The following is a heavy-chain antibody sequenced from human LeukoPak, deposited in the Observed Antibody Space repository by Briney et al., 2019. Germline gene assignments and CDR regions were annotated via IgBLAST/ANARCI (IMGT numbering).Heavy chain of an antibody. CDR2: INPSGGRT. CDR1: GYTFTSYY. CDR3: ARVGNTAMAPAYYYYYGMDV. D-gene: IGHD5-18*01. Sequence: ASVKVSCKASGYTFTSYYMHWVRQAPGQGLEWMGIINPSGGRTNYAQKFQGRVTMTRDTSTSAVYLELSSLRSEDTAVYYCARVGNTAMAPAYYYYYGMDVWGQGTTVTVSS. J-gene: IGHJ6*02. V-gene: IGHV1-46*01.